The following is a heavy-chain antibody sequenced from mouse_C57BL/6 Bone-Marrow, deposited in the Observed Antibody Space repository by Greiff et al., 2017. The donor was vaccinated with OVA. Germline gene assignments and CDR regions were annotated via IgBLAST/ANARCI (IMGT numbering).Heavy chain of an antibody. CDR3: ARGRLRRAFDY. CDR2: ISSGSSTI. J-gene: IGHJ2*01. V-gene: IGHV5-17*01. CDR1: GFTFSDYG. D-gene: IGHD2-4*01. Sequence: EVQGVESGGGLVQPGGSLKLSCAASGFTFSDYGMHWVRQAPEKGLEWVAYISSGSSTIYYADTVKGRFTISRDNAKNTLFLQMTSLRSEDTAMYYCARGRLRRAFDYWGQGTTLTVSS.